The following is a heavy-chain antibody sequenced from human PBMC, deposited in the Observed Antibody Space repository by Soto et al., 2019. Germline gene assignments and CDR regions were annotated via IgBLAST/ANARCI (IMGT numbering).Heavy chain of an antibody. CDR2: IRPYSGSP. V-gene: IGHV1-18*01. CDR3: ARPSSGSSRHYFDS. CDR1: GYTFYVFG. Sequence: ASVKVSCKASGYTFYVFGIAWVRQAPGQGLEWMGWIRPYSGSPHYAQKFQARVTMTRDTSTSTAYLELRSLTSDDTAIYYCARPSSGSSRHYFDSWGQGILVTVSS. D-gene: IGHD1-26*01. J-gene: IGHJ4*01.